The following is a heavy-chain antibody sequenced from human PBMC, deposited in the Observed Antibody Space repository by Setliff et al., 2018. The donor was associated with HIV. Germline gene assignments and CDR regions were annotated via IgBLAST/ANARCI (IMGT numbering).Heavy chain of an antibody. Sequence: SETLSLTCAVSGYSISSGYYWGWIRQPPGKGLEWIGSIYHSGSTYYNPSLKSRVTISVDNVKNSVYLQMNNLRAEDTAVYYCAREDNWYSAFYYMDVWGKGTTVTVSS. CDR1: GYSISSGYY. D-gene: IGHD1-1*01. CDR2: IYHSGST. CDR3: AREDNWYSAFYYMDV. J-gene: IGHJ6*03. V-gene: IGHV4-38-2*02.